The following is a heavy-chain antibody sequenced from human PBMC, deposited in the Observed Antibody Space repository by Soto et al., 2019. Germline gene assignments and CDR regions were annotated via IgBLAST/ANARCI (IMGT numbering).Heavy chain of an antibody. D-gene: IGHD2-15*01. J-gene: IGHJ4*02. CDR2: ISGYNGNS. Sequence: QVQLVQSGAEVKKPGASVKVSCKASGYTFTSYGISWVRQAPGQGLEWMGRISGYNGNSNYAQNLQGSVTMTTDTSTSTAYMELRSLRSDDTAVYYCAREDIQDIVVVVVAPEGLGYWCQGTLVTVSS. CDR1: GYTFTSYG. CDR3: AREDIQDIVVVVVAPEGLGY. V-gene: IGHV1-18*01.